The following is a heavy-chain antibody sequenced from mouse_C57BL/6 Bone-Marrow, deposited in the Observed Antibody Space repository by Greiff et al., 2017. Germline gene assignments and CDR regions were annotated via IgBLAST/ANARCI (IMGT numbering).Heavy chain of an antibody. CDR3: ARYGNYPYYAMDY. CDR1: GYTFTNYW. V-gene: IGHV1-63*01. D-gene: IGHD2-1*01. J-gene: IGHJ4*01. CDR2: IYPGGGYT. Sequence: VQVVESGAELVRPGTSVKMSCKASGYTFTNYWIGWAKQRPGHGLEWIGDIYPGGGYTTYNEKFKGKATLTADKSSSTAYMQFSSLTSEDSAIYYCARYGNYPYYAMDYWGQGTSVTVSS.